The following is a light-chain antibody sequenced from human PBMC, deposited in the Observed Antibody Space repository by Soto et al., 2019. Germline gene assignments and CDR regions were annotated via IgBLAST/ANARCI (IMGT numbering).Light chain of an antibody. CDR3: QQYNNYPRT. Sequence: DIQMTQSPSTLSASIGDRVTITCRASESIRTWLAWYQHKPGKAPKFLIYDASSLESGVPSRFSGSGSGTEFTLTISILQPDDFATYFCQQYNNYPRTFGQGTKVDI. V-gene: IGKV1-5*01. CDR2: DAS. CDR1: ESIRTW. J-gene: IGKJ1*01.